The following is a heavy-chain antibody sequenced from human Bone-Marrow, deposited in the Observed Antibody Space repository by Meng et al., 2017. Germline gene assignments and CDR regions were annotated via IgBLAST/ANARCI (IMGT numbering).Heavy chain of an antibody. CDR1: GGSFSGYY. CDR2: INHSGST. D-gene: IGHD5-12*01. J-gene: IGHJ4*02. V-gene: IGHV4-34*01. CDR3: ARVRRPRGMRGYGLDY. Sequence: HLEPVGSGRFHPPETRSLTCAVYGGSFSGYYWSWIRQPPGKGLEWIGEINHSGSTNYNPSLKSRVTISVDTSKNQFSLKLSSVTAADTAVYYCARVRRPRGMRGYGLDYWGQGTLVTVSS.